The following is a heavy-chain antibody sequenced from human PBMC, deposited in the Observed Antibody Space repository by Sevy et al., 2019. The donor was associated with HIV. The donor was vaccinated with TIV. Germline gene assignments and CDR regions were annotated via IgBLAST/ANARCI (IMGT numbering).Heavy chain of an antibody. Sequence: SETLSLTCTVSGDSVSSGPYHWNWLRQPPGKGLECIGYMYYKGNSNLNPSLKGRVTMTVDTSENHFSLKLSSVTAADTAVYYCARRRTALVAGHYYGLDVWGQGTTVTVSS. CDR3: ARRRTALVAGHYYGLDV. D-gene: IGHD5-18*01. CDR1: GDSVSSGPYH. CDR2: MYYKGNS. J-gene: IGHJ6*02. V-gene: IGHV4-61*03.